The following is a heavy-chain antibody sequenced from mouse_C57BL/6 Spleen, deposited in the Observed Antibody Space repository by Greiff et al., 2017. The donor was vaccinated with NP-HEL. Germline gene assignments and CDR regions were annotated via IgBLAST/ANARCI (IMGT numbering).Heavy chain of an antibody. J-gene: IGHJ2*01. V-gene: IGHV1-82*01. D-gene: IGHD1-1*01. CDR3: AREVYYYGSSYEGIDY. CDR1: GYAFSSSW. CDR2: IYPGDGDT. Sequence: QVQLKQSGPELVKPGASVKISCKASGYAFSSSWMNWVKQRPGQGLEWIGRIYPGDGDTNYNGKFKGKATLTADKSSSTAYMQLSSLTSEDSAVYFCAREVYYYGSSYEGIDYWGQGTTVTVSS.